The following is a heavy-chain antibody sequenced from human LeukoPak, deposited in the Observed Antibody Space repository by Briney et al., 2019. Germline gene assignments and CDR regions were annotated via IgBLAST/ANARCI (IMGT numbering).Heavy chain of an antibody. J-gene: IGHJ3*02. D-gene: IGHD4-17*01. V-gene: IGHV4-39*07. Sequence: SETLSLTCTVSGGSISSSSYYWGWTRQPPGKGLEWIGSIYYSGSTYYNPSLKSRVTISVDTSKNQFSLKLSSVTAADTAVYYCARSLRSQDAFDIWGQGTMVTVSS. CDR1: GGSISSSSYY. CDR2: IYYSGST. CDR3: ARSLRSQDAFDI.